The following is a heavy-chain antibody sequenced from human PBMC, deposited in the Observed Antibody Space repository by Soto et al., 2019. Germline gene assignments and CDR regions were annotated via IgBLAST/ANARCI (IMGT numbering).Heavy chain of an antibody. CDR2: INPNSGGT. CDR3: ARGAYSSSYYFDY. Sequence: ASVKVSCKASGYTFTGYYMHWVRQAPGQGLEWMGWINPNSGGTNYAQKFQGWVTMTRDTSISTAYMELSRLRSDDTAVYYCARGAYSSSYYFDYWGQGTLVTVSS. V-gene: IGHV1-2*04. J-gene: IGHJ4*02. D-gene: IGHD6-6*01. CDR1: GYTFTGYY.